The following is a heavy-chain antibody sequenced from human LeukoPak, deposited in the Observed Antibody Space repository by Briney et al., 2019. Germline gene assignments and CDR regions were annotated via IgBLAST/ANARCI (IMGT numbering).Heavy chain of an antibody. CDR2: ISSSGSTI. D-gene: IGHD4-23*01. V-gene: IGHV3-11*01. CDR1: GFTFSDYY. J-gene: IGHJ5*02. CDR3: ARDRGRTTVVTPNWFDP. Sequence: GGSLRLSCAASGFTFSDYYMSWIRQAPGKGLEWVSYISSSGSTIYYADSVKGRFTISRDNAKNSLYLQMNSLRAEDTAVYYCARDRGRTTVVTPNWFDPWGQGTLVTVSS.